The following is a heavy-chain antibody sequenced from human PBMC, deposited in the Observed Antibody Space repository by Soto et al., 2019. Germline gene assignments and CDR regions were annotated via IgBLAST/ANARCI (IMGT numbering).Heavy chain of an antibody. CDR2: IDGSGEIT. V-gene: IGHV3-23*01. Sequence: QLLQSGGGLVQPGGSLTLSCAASGFTFGTTDMSWVRQAPGEGLEWVSTIDGSGEITYYADSVKGRFTISRDNSRNTVYLQMNSLRGDDTALYYCVKNSGWFNTWGQGALVTVSS. J-gene: IGHJ5*02. D-gene: IGHD3-10*01. CDR1: GFTFGTTD. CDR3: VKNSGWFNT.